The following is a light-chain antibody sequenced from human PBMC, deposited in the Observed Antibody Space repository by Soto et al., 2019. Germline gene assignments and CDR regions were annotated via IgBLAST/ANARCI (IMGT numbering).Light chain of an antibody. V-gene: IGKV2-28*01. CDR3: MQALQTPRT. Sequence: DIVMTQSPLSLPVTPGEPASISCRSSQSLLQSNGYNYLDWYLQKPGQSPQLLIYLGSNRASGVPYRISGSGSGTDFTLKISRVEAEDVGIYYCMQALQTPRTFGQGTKVEIK. J-gene: IGKJ1*01. CDR2: LGS. CDR1: QSLLQSNGYNY.